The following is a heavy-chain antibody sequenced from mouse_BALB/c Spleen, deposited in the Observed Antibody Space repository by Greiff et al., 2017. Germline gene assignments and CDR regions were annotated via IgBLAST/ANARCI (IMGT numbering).Heavy chain of an antibody. J-gene: IGHJ2*01. CDR3: ARRGISHFDY. CDR1: GYTFTNYW. CDR2: IYPGGGYT. Sequence: QVQLQQSGAELVRPGTSVKISCKASGYTFTNYWLGWVKQKPGHGLEWIGDIYPGGGYTNYNEKFKGKATLTADKSSSTAYMQLRSLTSENSAVYFCARRGISHFDYWGQGTTLTVSS. V-gene: IGHV1-63*01. D-gene: IGHD2-4*01.